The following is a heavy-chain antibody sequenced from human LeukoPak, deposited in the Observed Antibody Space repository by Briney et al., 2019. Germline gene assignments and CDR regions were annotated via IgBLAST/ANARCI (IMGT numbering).Heavy chain of an antibody. Sequence: ASVTVSCRASGYTFTTYYMHWVRQAPGQGLEWMGIFNPAGGRTSFTQKFQGRVTITRDTSTNTLYMELSSLRSEDTAVYYCARDQAAITTPLAWSFALWGRGTLVTVSS. D-gene: IGHD1-14*01. CDR2: FNPAGGRT. J-gene: IGHJ2*01. CDR1: GYTFTTYY. CDR3: ARDQAAITTPLAWSFAL. V-gene: IGHV1-46*01.